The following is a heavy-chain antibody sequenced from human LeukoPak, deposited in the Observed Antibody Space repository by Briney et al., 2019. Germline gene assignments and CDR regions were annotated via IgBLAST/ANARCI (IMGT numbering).Heavy chain of an antibody. CDR3: AKVGYDSSGYYYDGMDV. CDR2: ISYDGSNK. CDR1: GFTFSSYG. V-gene: IGHV3-30*18. J-gene: IGHJ6*02. D-gene: IGHD3-22*01. Sequence: GGSLRLSCAASGFTFSSYGMHWVRQAQGKGLEWVAVISYDGSNKYYADSVKGRFTISRDNSKNTLYLQMNSLRAEDTAVYYCAKVGYDSSGYYYDGMDVWGQGTTVTVSS.